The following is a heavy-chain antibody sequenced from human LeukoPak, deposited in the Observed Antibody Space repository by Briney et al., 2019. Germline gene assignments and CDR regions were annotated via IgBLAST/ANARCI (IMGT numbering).Heavy chain of an antibody. Sequence: PSETLSLTCTVSGGSISIYYWSWIRQPPGKGLEWIGYIYYSGSTNYNPSLKSRVTISVDTSKNQFSLKLSSVTAADTAVYYCARHDIAVAGMDVWGQGTTVTVSS. J-gene: IGHJ6*02. D-gene: IGHD6-19*01. CDR3: ARHDIAVAGMDV. CDR2: IYYSGST. CDR1: GGSISIYY. V-gene: IGHV4-59*08.